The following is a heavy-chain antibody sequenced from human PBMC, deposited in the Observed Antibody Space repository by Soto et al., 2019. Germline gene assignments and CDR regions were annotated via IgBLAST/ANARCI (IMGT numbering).Heavy chain of an antibody. Sequence: PGESLKISCAASGFTFSSYSMNWVRQAPGKGLEWVSSIISSSSYIYYADSVKGRFTISRDNAKNSLYLQMNSLRAEDTAVYYCARGDEDYDILTGYYYGMDVWGQGTTVTVSS. J-gene: IGHJ6*02. CDR1: GFTFSSYS. V-gene: IGHV3-21*01. D-gene: IGHD3-9*01. CDR3: ARGDEDYDILTGYYYGMDV. CDR2: IISSSSYI.